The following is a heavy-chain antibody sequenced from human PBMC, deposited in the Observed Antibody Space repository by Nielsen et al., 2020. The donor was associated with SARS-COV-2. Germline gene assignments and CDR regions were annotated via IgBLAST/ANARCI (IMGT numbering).Heavy chain of an antibody. V-gene: IGHV3-21*04. J-gene: IGHJ6*02. CDR3: AKDTSYGMDV. CDR1: GFTFSSYS. CDR2: ISSTSRYI. Sequence: GESLKISCEASGFTFSSYSVNWVRQAPGKGLEWVSSISSTSRYIYHADSVKGRFTISRDNAKNSLYLQMNSLRAEDTALYYCAKDTSYGMDVWGQGTTVTVSS.